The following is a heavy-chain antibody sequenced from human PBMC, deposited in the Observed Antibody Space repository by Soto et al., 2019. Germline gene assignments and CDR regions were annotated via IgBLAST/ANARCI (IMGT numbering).Heavy chain of an antibody. CDR2: IRGVAGST. V-gene: IGHV3-23*01. CDR3: VKGAWLDY. Sequence: GGSLRLSCAASGFSFSTFDMTWVRQAPGKGLEWVSLIRGVAGSTHYPDSVKGRFTISKDNSNNMLYLEMNSLRADDTAVYFCVKGAWLDYWGQGNMVTVSS. CDR1: GFSFSTFD. J-gene: IGHJ4*02.